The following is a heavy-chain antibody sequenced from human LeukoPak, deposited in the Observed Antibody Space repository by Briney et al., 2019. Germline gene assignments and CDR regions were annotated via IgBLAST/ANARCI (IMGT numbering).Heavy chain of an antibody. V-gene: IGHV4-59*01. CDR2: ISYGEST. CDR3: ATGGHSYGYWNGFDP. D-gene: IGHD5-18*01. Sequence: PSETLSLTCSVSGGSISSYSWTWIRQSPGKGLEWIGNISYGESTNYNPSLKSRVTISIDTSKNQFSLKLSSVTAADTAVYYCATGGHSYGYWNGFDPWGQGTLVTVSS. CDR1: GGSISSYS. J-gene: IGHJ5*02.